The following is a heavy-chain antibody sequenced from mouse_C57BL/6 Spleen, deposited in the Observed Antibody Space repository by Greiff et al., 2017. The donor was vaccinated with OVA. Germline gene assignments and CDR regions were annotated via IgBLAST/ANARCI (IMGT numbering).Heavy chain of an antibody. CDR1: GYTFTSYW. D-gene: IGHD1-1*01. Sequence: VQLQQPGAELVKPGASVKLSCKASGYTFTSYWMQWVKQRPGQGLEWIGEIDPSDSYTNYNQKFKGKATLTVDTSSSTAYMQLSSLTSEDSAVYYCARSGGYGSSYDAMDYWGQGTSVTVSS. V-gene: IGHV1-50*01. CDR2: IDPSDSYT. J-gene: IGHJ4*01. CDR3: ARSGGYGSSYDAMDY.